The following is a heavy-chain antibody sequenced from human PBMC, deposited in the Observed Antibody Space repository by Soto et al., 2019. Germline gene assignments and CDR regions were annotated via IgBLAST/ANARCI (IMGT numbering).Heavy chain of an antibody. CDR3: ARVRNSGYDYGSYFDY. Sequence: ASVKVSCKASGYTFTSYDINWVRQATGQGLEWMGWMNPNSGNTGYAQKFQGRVTMTRNTSISTAYMELSSLRSEDTAVYYCARVRNSGYDYGSYFDYWGQGTLVTVSS. V-gene: IGHV1-8*01. D-gene: IGHD5-12*01. J-gene: IGHJ4*02. CDR2: MNPNSGNT. CDR1: GYTFTSYD.